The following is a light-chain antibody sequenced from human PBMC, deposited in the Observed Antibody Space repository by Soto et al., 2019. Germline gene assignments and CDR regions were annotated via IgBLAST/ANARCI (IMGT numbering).Light chain of an antibody. CDR2: GNS. J-gene: IGLJ3*02. V-gene: IGLV1-47*02. CDR3: PAWDDSLRGVV. Sequence: QSVLTQPPSASGAPGQRVTLSCIGGSSNVGFNAVNWYQQLPGAAPKLLIHGNSQRPSGVPDRFSGSKSGTSASLAIIGLRAEDEAQYYCPAWDDSLRGVVFGGGTKVTVL. CDR1: SSNVGFNA.